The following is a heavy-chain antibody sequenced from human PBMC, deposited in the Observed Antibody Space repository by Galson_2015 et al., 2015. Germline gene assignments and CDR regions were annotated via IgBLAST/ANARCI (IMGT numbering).Heavy chain of an antibody. Sequence: SLRLSCAASGLTFSSYSIHWVRQAPGKGLEWVAVIAYDGTNKYYVDSVKGRFTISRDNSKKTLYLQMNSLRAEDTAVYYCAKSGGSSWRGYLDLWGRGTLVSVSS. V-gene: IGHV3-30*18. D-gene: IGHD6-13*01. CDR3: AKSGGSSWRGYLDL. J-gene: IGHJ2*01. CDR1: GLTFSSYS. CDR2: IAYDGTNK.